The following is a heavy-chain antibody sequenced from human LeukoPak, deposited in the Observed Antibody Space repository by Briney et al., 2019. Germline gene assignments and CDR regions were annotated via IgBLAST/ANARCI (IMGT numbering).Heavy chain of an antibody. D-gene: IGHD2-2*01. CDR3: ARLKGQGLRHVPAT. V-gene: IGHV3-64*04. Sequence: GWSLRLSCSASGFTFSNYAMHWVRQAPGKGLEHVLGISTNGEITHYADSVKARFTISRDNSKDIVYLDMKSLRVDDTAMYYCARLKGQGLRHVPATWGQGALVTVSS. CDR2: ISTNGEIT. CDR1: GFTFSNYA. J-gene: IGHJ5*02.